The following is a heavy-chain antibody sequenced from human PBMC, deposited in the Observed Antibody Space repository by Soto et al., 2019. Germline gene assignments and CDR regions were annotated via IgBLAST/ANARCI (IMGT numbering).Heavy chain of an antibody. CDR3: ARDTSMVRGKLRALDI. CDR2: ISAYNGNT. D-gene: IGHD3-10*01. J-gene: IGHJ3*02. Sequence: ASVKVSCKASGYTFTSYGISWVRQAPGQGLEWMGWISAYNGNTNYAQKLQGRVTMTTDTSTSTAHMELRSLRSDDTAVYYCARDTSMVRGKLRALDIWGQGTMVTVSS. V-gene: IGHV1-18*01. CDR1: GYTFTSYG.